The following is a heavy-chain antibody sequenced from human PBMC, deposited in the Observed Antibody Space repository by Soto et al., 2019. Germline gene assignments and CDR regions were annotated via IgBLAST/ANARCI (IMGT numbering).Heavy chain of an antibody. CDR3: ASRLPYGDYEYYFDY. D-gene: IGHD4-17*01. V-gene: IGHV1-69*13. J-gene: IGHJ4*02. CDR1: GGTFSSYA. CDR2: IIPIFGTA. Sequence: SVKVSCKASGGTFSSYAISWVRQAPGQGLEWMGGIIPIFGTANYAQKFQGRVTITADESTSTAYMELSSLRSEDTAVYYCASRLPYGDYEYYFDYWPGNPGHRLL.